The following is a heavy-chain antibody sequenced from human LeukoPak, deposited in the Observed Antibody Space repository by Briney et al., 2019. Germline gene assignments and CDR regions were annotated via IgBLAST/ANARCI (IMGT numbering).Heavy chain of an antibody. V-gene: IGHV3-30*03. CDR2: TSYDGSNK. J-gene: IGHJ6*03. CDR3: ARDPNVDTAMDV. Sequence: GGSLRLSCAASGFNFNTYSMNWVRQAPGKGLEWVAVTSYDGSNKYYADSVKGRFTISRDNSKNTLYLQMNSLRAEDTAVYYCARDPNVDTAMDVWGKGTTVTVSS. CDR1: GFNFNTYS. D-gene: IGHD5-18*01.